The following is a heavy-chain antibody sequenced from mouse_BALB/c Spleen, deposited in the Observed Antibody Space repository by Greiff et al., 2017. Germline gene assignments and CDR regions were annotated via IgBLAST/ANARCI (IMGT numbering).Heavy chain of an antibody. J-gene: IGHJ3*01. CDR2: IWGDGST. Sequence: VQLVESGPGLVAPSQTLSLTCTASGFTLTGYGVNWVRQPPGKGLEWLGMIWGDGSTDYNSALKSRLSISKDNSKSQVLLKMNSLQTDDTARYYCARDDSYSWFAYWGQGTLVTVSA. D-gene: IGHD2-12*01. CDR1: GFTLTGYG. V-gene: IGHV2-6-7*01. CDR3: ARDDSYSWFAY.